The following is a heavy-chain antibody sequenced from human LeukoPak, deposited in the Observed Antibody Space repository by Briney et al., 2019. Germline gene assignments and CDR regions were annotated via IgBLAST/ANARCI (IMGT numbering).Heavy chain of an antibody. CDR2: IYYSGST. Sequence: PSETLSLTCAVYGGSFSGYYWSWIRQPPGKGLEWIGYIYYSGSTNYNPSLKSRVTISVDTSKNQFSLKLSSVTAADTAVYYCARMDYYYGSGSYSNWFDPWGQGTLVTVSS. CDR1: GGSFSGYY. V-gene: IGHV4-59*01. D-gene: IGHD3-10*01. J-gene: IGHJ5*02. CDR3: ARMDYYYGSGSYSNWFDP.